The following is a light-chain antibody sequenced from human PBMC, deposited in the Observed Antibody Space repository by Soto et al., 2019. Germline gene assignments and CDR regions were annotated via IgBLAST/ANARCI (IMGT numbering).Light chain of an antibody. CDR3: QQYGRLPRT. V-gene: IGKV3-20*01. Sequence: EIVLTQSPGTLSLSPGERATLSCRASQSVSSSYLAWYQQKPGQAPRLRICGASSRATGIRDRFSGSGSGTDFTLTISRLEPEDFAVYYCQQYGRLPRTFCQGSKADIK. CDR2: GAS. CDR1: QSVSSSY. J-gene: IGKJ1*01.